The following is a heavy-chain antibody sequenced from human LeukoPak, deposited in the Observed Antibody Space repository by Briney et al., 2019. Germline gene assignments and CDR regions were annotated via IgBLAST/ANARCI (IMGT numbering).Heavy chain of an antibody. Sequence: SETLSLTCTVSGGSISSYYWSWIRQPPGKGLEWIGYIYYSGSTNYNPSLKSRVTISVDTSKNQFSLKLSSVTAADTAVYYCARERSHIAARPGWFDPWGQGTLVTVSS. CDR2: IYYSGST. CDR1: GGSISSYY. J-gene: IGHJ5*02. CDR3: ARERSHIAARPGWFDP. D-gene: IGHD6-6*01. V-gene: IGHV4-59*01.